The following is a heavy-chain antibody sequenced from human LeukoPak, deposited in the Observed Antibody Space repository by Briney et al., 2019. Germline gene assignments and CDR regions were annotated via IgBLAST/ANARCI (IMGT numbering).Heavy chain of an antibody. D-gene: IGHD1-26*01. Sequence: GGSLRLSCAASGFTFSSYAMSWVRQAPGKGLEWVSAISGSGGSTYYADSVKGRFTISRDNSKNTLYLQMNSLSSEDTAVYYCSKDVHRRKWELTFDYWGQGTLVTVSS. CDR1: GFTFSSYA. CDR2: ISGSGGST. CDR3: SKDVHRRKWELTFDY. J-gene: IGHJ4*02. V-gene: IGHV3-23*01.